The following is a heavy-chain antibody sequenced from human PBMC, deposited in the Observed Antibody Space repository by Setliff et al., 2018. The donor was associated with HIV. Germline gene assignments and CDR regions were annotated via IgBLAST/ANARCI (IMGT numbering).Heavy chain of an antibody. J-gene: IGHJ6*03. CDR2: IIPILGTA. D-gene: IGHD1-26*01. Sequence: GASVKVSCKASGGTFNNYAISWLRQAPGQGLVWMGKIIPILGTANYAQRFQGRVTSTADKSTSTAYMELSSLRSEDTAVYYCARDRKVGTTTNYYYYMDVWGKGTTVTVSS. V-gene: IGHV1-69*04. CDR3: ARDRKVGTTTNYYYYMDV. CDR1: GGTFNNYA.